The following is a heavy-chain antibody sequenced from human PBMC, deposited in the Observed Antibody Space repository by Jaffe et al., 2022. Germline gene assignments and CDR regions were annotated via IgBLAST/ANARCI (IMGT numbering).Heavy chain of an antibody. J-gene: IGHJ5*02. D-gene: IGHD1-7*01. CDR2: TYYRSKWYN. CDR1: GDSVSSNSAA. V-gene: IGHV6-1*01. CDR3: ARERIKNPNFPGYNWNYYRWGNWFDP. Sequence: QVQLQQSGPGLVKPSQTLSLTCAISGDSVSSNSAAWNWIRQSPSRGLEWLGRTYYRSKWYNDYAVSVKSRITINPDTSKNQFSLQLNSVTPEDTAVYYCARERIKNPNFPGYNWNYYRWGNWFDPWGQGTLVTVSS.